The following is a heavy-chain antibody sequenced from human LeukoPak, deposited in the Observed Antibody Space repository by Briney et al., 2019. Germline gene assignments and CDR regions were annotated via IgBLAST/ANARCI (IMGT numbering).Heavy chain of an antibody. CDR1: GFTYGDYA. CDR3: TRDRGAVSGIFDY. V-gene: IGHV3-49*04. J-gene: IGHJ4*02. D-gene: IGHD6-19*01. Sequence: GGSLRLSCTTSGFTYGDYAMSWVRQAPGKGLEWISVIRSKGYGGTPEYAASVKGRFTISRDDSKSIAYLQMNSLKTEDTAVYYCTRDRGAVSGIFDYWGQGTLVTVSS. CDR2: IRSKGYGGTP.